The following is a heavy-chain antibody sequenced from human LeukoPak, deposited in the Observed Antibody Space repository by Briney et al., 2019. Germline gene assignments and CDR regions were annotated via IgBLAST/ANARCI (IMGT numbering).Heavy chain of an antibody. CDR3: ARHLVVVVAATGAFDI. CDR1: GGSFSGYY. CDR2: INHSGST. J-gene: IGHJ3*02. D-gene: IGHD2-15*01. V-gene: IGHV4-34*01. Sequence: SETLSLTCAVYGGSFSGYYWSWIRQPPGKGLEWIGEINHSGSTNYNPSLKSRVTISVDTSKNQFCLKLSSVTAADTAVYYCARHLVVVVAATGAFDIWGQGTMVTVSS.